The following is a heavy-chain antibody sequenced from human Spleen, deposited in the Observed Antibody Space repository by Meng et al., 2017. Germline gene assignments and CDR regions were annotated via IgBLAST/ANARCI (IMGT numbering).Heavy chain of an antibody. Sequence: GQLGKLGAEVKKPGASVKASCKPSGYNFPDYYIHWVRRAPGQGLEWMGRIDPKSGDTHYAQKFQGRVTMTGDTSIGTAYMELRGLTSDDTAMYYCARDEDISAAGKLFGDYWGQGTLVTVSS. CDR3: ARDEDISAAGKLFGDY. V-gene: IGHV1-2*06. D-gene: IGHD6-13*01. CDR2: IDPKSGDT. J-gene: IGHJ4*02. CDR1: GYNFPDYY.